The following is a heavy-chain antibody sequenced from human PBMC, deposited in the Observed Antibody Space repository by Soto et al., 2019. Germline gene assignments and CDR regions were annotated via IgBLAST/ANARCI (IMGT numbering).Heavy chain of an antibody. V-gene: IGHV4-31*03. CDR1: GGSISSGGYY. D-gene: IGHD3-22*01. J-gene: IGHJ4*02. CDR2: IYYSGST. CDR3: ARVYYYDSSGYYPYYFDY. Sequence: SETLSLTCTVSGGSISSGGYYWSWIRQHPGKGLEWIGYIYYSGSTYYNTSLKSRVTISVDTSKNQFSLKLSSVTAADTALYYCARVYYYDSSGYYPYYFDYWGQGTLVTVSS.